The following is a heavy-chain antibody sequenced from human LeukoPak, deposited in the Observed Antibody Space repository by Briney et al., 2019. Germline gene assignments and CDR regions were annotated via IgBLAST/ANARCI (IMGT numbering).Heavy chain of an antibody. V-gene: IGHV3-23*01. CDR1: GFTFSNYG. Sequence: GGSLRLSCAASGFTFSNYGMSWVRQAPGKGLEWVSDIGGSGSSTYYADSVKGRFTISRDNSKNTLYLQMNSLRAEDTAVYYCARPPSPSYYYYYMDVWGKGTTVTVSS. CDR3: ARPPSPSYYYYYMDV. CDR2: IGGSGSST. J-gene: IGHJ6*03.